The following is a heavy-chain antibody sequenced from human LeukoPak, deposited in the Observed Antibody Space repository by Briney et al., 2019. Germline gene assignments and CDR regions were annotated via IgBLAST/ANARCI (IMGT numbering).Heavy chain of an antibody. CDR3: ATPRD. V-gene: IGHV4-39*07. Sequence: SETLSLTCTVSGGSISSSSYYWGWIRQPPGKGLGWIGSIYYSGSTYYNPSLKSRVTISVDTSKNQFSLKLSSVTAADTAVYYCATPRDWGQGTLVTVSS. CDR2: IYYSGST. J-gene: IGHJ4*02. CDR1: GGSISSSSYY.